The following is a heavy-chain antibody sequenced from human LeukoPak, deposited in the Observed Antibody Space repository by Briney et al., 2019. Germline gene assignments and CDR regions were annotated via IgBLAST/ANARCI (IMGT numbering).Heavy chain of an antibody. CDR3: ARAKGAMVFDY. CDR1: GFTFSSYA. Sequence: GGSLRLSCAASGFTFSSYAMHWVRQAPGKGLEYVSAIRSNGGSTYYANSVKGRFTISRDNSKNTLYLQMGSLRAEDMAVYYCARAKGAMVFDYWGQGTLVTVSS. V-gene: IGHV3-64*01. J-gene: IGHJ4*02. CDR2: IRSNGGST. D-gene: IGHD5-18*01.